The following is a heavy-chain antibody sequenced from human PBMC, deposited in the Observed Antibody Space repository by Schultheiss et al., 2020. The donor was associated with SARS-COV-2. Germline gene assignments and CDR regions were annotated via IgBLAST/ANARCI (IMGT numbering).Heavy chain of an antibody. CDR2: MYPGGST. CDR3: ARAAAYVGGWFDP. Sequence: SETLSLTCTVSGGSISSYYWSWIRQPPGKGLEWIGYMYPGGSTYYNPSLQSRITISVDRSKNQFSLKLSSVTAADTAVYYCARAAAYVGGWFDPWGQGTLVTVSS. CDR1: GGSISSYY. V-gene: IGHV4-4*09. D-gene: IGHD6-13*01. J-gene: IGHJ5*02.